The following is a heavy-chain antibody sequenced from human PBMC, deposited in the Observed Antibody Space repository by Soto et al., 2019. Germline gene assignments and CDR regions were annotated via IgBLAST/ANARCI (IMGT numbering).Heavy chain of an antibody. CDR3: ASPTMDYYYYYGMDV. D-gene: IGHD3-10*01. J-gene: IGHJ6*02. Sequence: QVQLVQSGAEVKKPGSSVKVSCKASGGTFSSYAISWVRQAPGQGLEWMGGIIPIFGTANYAQKFQGRGTITADNSTSTAYMALSSLRSDDTAVYYCASPTMDYYYYYGMDVWGQGTTVTVSS. CDR1: GGTFSSYA. CDR2: IIPIFGTA. V-gene: IGHV1-69*14.